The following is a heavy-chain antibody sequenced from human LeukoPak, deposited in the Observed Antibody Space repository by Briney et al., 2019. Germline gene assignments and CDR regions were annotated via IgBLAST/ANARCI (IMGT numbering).Heavy chain of an antibody. J-gene: IGHJ3*01. CDR1: GGSINNSY. D-gene: IGHD6-13*01. Sequence: SETLSLTCTVSGGSINNSYWTWIRQPPGKGLEWIGHIYYSGSANYSPSLKSRVTISVDTSKNQFSLKLRSVTAADTAVYYCARISSSNWYNERGAFDVWGQGTMVTVSS. V-gene: IGHV4-59*01. CDR2: IYYSGSA. CDR3: ARISSSNWYNERGAFDV.